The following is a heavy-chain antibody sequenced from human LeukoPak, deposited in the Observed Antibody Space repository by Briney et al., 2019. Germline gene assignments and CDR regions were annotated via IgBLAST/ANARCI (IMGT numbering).Heavy chain of an antibody. J-gene: IGHJ4*02. CDR1: GFTFSTYA. CDR2: ISGSGSNT. CDR3: AKAYYDFLSGSDY. V-gene: IGHV3-23*01. Sequence: GGSLRLSCAASGFTFSTYAMSWVRQAPGKGLEWVSTISGSGSNTYYTDSVKGRFTISRDNSKNTLYLQMNSLRAEDAAVYYCAKAYYDFLSGSDYWGQGTLVTVSS. D-gene: IGHD3-3*01.